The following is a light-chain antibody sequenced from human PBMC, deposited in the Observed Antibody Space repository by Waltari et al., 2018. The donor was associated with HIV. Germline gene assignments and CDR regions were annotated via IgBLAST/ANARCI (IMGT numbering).Light chain of an antibody. V-gene: IGLV3-25*03. CDR2: KDN. CDR1: TLPKKF. CDR3: QSADSSGTS. Sequence: SDEVTQTPSVSVSPGQTARITCSGETLPKKFVYWYQQKPGQAPVVGIYKDNERPSGIPERFSGSSSGTRATLTISGVQAEDEADYYCQSADSSGTSFGGGTKLTVL. J-gene: IGLJ2*01.